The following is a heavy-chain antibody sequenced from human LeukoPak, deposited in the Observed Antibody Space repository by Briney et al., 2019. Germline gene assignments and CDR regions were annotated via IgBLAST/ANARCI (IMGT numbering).Heavy chain of an antibody. CDR3: ARDSIALEYGMDV. CDR2: INPNSGGT. V-gene: IGHV1-2*04. J-gene: IGHJ6*02. CDR1: GYTFTGYY. D-gene: IGHD1-1*01. Sequence: ASVTVSCKASGYTFTGYYMHWVRQAPGQGLEWMGWINPNSGGTNYAQKFQGWVTMTRDTSISTAYMELSRLRSDDTAVYYCARDSIALEYGMDVWGQGTTVTVSS.